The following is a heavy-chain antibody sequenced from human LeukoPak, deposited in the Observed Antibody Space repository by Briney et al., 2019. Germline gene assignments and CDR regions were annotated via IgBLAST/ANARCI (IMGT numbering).Heavy chain of an antibody. Sequence: GGSLRLSCAASGFTFSSYAMHWVRQAPGKGLEWVAVISYDGSNKYYADSVKGRFTISRDNSKNTLYLQMNSLRDEDTAVYYCARVRSGYHLDYWGQGTLVTVSS. D-gene: IGHD3-22*01. CDR3: ARVRSGYHLDY. CDR1: GFTFSSYA. J-gene: IGHJ4*02. CDR2: ISYDGSNK. V-gene: IGHV3-30-3*01.